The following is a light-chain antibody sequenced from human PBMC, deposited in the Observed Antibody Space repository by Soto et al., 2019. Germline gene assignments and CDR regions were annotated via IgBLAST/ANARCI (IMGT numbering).Light chain of an antibody. J-gene: IGKJ4*01. CDR2: DAS. Sequence: EIVMTQSPATLSVSPGERVTLSCRAGQSISSNLAWYQQKPGQAPRLLMYDASTRATGIPARFSGSGSGTEFTLTLRSLQSEGFAGYHCQQYNNWPLTFGGGTKVEIK. CDR1: QSISSN. CDR3: QQYNNWPLT. V-gene: IGKV3-15*01.